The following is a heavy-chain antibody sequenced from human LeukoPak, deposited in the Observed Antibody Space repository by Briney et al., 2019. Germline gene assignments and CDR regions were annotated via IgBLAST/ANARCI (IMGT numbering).Heavy chain of an antibody. Sequence: SVKVSCKASGYTFTSYDINWVRQAPGQGLEWMGGIIPIFGTANYAQKFQGRVTITTDESTSTAYMELSSLRSEDTAVYYCARARYGDHRAYYYYYMDVWGKGTTVTVSS. CDR2: IIPIFGTA. D-gene: IGHD4-17*01. CDR1: GYTFTSYD. J-gene: IGHJ6*03. CDR3: ARARYGDHRAYYYYYMDV. V-gene: IGHV1-69*05.